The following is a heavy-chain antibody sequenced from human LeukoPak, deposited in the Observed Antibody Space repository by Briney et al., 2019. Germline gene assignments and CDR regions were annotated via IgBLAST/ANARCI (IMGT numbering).Heavy chain of an antibody. CDR2: IYTSGST. J-gene: IGHJ4*02. CDR1: GGSISSGSYY. V-gene: IGHV4-61*02. CDR3: ASSTGIAVAGPSAYFDY. D-gene: IGHD6-19*01. Sequence: SETLSLTCTVSGGSISSGSYYWSWIRQPAGKGLEWIGRIYTSGSTNYNPSLKSRVTISVDTSKNQFSLKLSSVTAADTAVYYCASSTGIAVAGPSAYFDYWGQGTLVTVSS.